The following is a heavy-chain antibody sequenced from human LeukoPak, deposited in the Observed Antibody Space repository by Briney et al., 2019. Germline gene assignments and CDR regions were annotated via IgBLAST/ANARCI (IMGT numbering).Heavy chain of an antibody. CDR3: ARGWGYGSSSLGWLYYFDY. V-gene: IGHV4-34*01. Sequence: SETLSLTCAVYGGSFSGYYWSWIRQPPGKGLEWIGEINHSGSTNYNPSLKSRVTISVDTSKNQFSLKLSSVTAADTAVYYCARGWGYGSSSLGWLYYFDYWGQGTLVTVSS. CDR2: INHSGST. CDR1: GGSFSGYY. D-gene: IGHD6-6*01. J-gene: IGHJ4*02.